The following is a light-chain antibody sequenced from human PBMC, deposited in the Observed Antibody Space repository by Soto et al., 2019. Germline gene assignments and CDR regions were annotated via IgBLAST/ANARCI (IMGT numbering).Light chain of an antibody. CDR2: DAS. J-gene: IGKJ4*01. CDR3: QLYNNWPLT. CDR1: QSVSSN. Sequence: EIVLTQSPATLSVSPGERATLSCRASQSVSSNLAWYQQKPGQPPRLLNYDASTRATGIPARFSGSGSGTEFPLAISSLQSEDFAVYYCQLYNNWPLTFGGRTKVEIK. V-gene: IGKV3D-15*01.